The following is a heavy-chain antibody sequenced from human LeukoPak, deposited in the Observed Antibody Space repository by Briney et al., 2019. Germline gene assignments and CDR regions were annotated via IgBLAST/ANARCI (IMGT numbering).Heavy chain of an antibody. J-gene: IGHJ4*02. CDR2: ISASGGAT. CDR3: AKDLDGWLQIQGY. Sequence: PGGSLRLSCAASGFTFSSYAMSWARQAPGKGLEWVSAISASGGATYFADSVKGRFTISRDNSKNTMFMQMNSLRVEDTAVYYCAKDLDGWLQIQGYWGQGTLVSVSS. CDR1: GFTFSSYA. V-gene: IGHV3-23*01. D-gene: IGHD5-24*01.